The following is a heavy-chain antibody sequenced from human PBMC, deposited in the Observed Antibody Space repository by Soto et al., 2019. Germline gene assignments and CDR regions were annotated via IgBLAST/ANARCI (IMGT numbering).Heavy chain of an antibody. CDR1: DGSISSYF. Sequence: PSETLSLTCTVSDGSISSYFWSWIRQPPGKGLEWIGYIYSSGSTNYNPSLKSRVTISVDTSKNQFSLKPTSVTAADTAVYYCARAGTAMVQLDYWGQGTLVTVSS. V-gene: IGHV4-59*01. CDR2: IYSSGST. J-gene: IGHJ4*02. CDR3: ARAGTAMVQLDY. D-gene: IGHD5-18*01.